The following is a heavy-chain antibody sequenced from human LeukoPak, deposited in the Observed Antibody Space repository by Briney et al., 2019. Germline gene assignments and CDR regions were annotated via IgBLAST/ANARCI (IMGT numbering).Heavy chain of an antibody. CDR1: GFIFHNYW. CDR3: VRDDRSDSGYYYDND. CDR2: IKGDGSEK. V-gene: IGHV3-7*01. J-gene: IGHJ4*02. Sequence: GGSLRLSCAASGFIFHNYWMGWVRQAPGKALEYVGNIKGDGSEKYYVDSLKGRFAISRDNAKNSLYLQMNNLRVEDTAVYYCVRDDRSDSGYYYDNDWGQGTLVTVSS. D-gene: IGHD3-16*01.